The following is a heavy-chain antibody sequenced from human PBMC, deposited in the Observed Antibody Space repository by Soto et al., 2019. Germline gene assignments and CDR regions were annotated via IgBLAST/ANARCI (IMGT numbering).Heavy chain of an antibody. Sequence: QMQLVQSGPEVKKPGTSVKVSCKASGFTFTSSAMQGVRQARGQRLEWIGWIVVGSGNTNYAQKFQERVTITRDMSTSTAYMELSSLRSEDTAVYYCAAATRSGSYNAFDIWGQGTMVTVSS. CDR2: IVVGSGNT. CDR1: GFTFTSSA. V-gene: IGHV1-58*02. J-gene: IGHJ3*02. D-gene: IGHD3-10*01. CDR3: AAATRSGSYNAFDI.